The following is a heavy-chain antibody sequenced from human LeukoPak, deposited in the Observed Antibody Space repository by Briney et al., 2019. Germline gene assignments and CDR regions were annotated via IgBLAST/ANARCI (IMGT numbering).Heavy chain of an antibody. D-gene: IGHD3-10*01. CDR3: ARDNRGSDDCYFYY. CDR2: IYYSGST. CDR1: GGSISSHY. J-gene: IGHJ4*02. Sequence: PSETLSLTCTVSGGSISSHYWSWIRQPPGMGLEWIGYIYYSGSTNYNPSLKSRVTISVDTSKNQFSLKLSSVTAADTAVYYCARDNRGSDDCYFYYWAREPWSPSPQ. V-gene: IGHV4-59*11.